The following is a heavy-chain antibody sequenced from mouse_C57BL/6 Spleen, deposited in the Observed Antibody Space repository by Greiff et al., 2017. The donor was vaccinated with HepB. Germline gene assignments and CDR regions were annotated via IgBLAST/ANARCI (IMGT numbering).Heavy chain of an antibody. V-gene: IGHV2-3*01. D-gene: IGHD4-1*01. J-gene: IGHJ3*01. Sequence: VQLQQSGPGLVAPSQSLSITCTVSGFSLTSYGVSWVRQPPGKGLEWLGVIWGDGSTNYYSALISRLSISKDNAKSQVFLKLNSLQTDDTATYYCANWDEGFAYWGQGTLVTVSA. CDR3: ANWDEGFAY. CDR2: IWGDGST. CDR1: GFSLTSYG.